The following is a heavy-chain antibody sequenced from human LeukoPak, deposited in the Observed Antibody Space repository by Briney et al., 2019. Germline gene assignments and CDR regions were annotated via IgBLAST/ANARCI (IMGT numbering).Heavy chain of an antibody. D-gene: IGHD5-18*01. Sequence: GESLKISCKASGYSFTSYWIGWVRQMPGKGLEWMGIIDPSDSETRYTPSFQGQVTISADKSLSTAYLQWNSLKASDTAMYHCARQTAMGRSGDYWGQGTLLTVSS. CDR3: ARQTAMGRSGDY. CDR2: IDPSDSET. J-gene: IGHJ4*02. CDR1: GYSFTSYW. V-gene: IGHV5-51*01.